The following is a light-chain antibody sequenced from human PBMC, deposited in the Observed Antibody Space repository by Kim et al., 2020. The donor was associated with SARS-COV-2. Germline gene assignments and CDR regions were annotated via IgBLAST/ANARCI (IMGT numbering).Light chain of an antibody. J-gene: IGKJ3*01. Sequence: PDTISCRCSQSLVYSDENIYLKWFHQRPGQSPRRLIYKVSNRDSGVPDRFSGSGSGTDFTLQISRVEAEDVGVYYCMQGTHWPFTFGPGNKVDIK. CDR2: KVS. CDR1: QSLVYSDENIY. V-gene: IGKV2-30*01. CDR3: MQGTHWPFT.